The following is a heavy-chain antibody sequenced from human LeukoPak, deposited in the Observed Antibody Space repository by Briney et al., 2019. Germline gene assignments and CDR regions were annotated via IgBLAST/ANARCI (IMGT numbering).Heavy chain of an antibody. CDR3: AREAVHSTGWFKDY. J-gene: IGHJ4*02. Sequence: PSETLSLTCTVSGGSISGYYWSWIRQPPGKGLEWIGYIYYSGNTKYNPSLKSRVIISVDTSTNQFSLKLSSVTAADTAVYYCAREAVHSTGWFKDYWGQGTLVTVSS. D-gene: IGHD6-19*01. V-gene: IGHV4-59*01. CDR2: IYYSGNT. CDR1: GGSISGYY.